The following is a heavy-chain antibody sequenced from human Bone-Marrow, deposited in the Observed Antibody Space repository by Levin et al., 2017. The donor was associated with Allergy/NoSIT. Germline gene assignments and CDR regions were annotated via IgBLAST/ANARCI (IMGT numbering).Heavy chain of an antibody. V-gene: IGHV4-30-4*01. CDR3: VAGSFYNWFDP. Sequence: SETLSLTCTVSGVSISSGDYYWNWIRQPPGKGLEWIGYIYKRVTTSYNPSLKSRIRISVDTTENQFSLNLESVTAADTAVYYCVAGSFYNWFDPWGQGTLVTVSS. CDR1: GVSISSGDYY. CDR2: IYKRVTT. D-gene: IGHD3-3*01. J-gene: IGHJ5*02.